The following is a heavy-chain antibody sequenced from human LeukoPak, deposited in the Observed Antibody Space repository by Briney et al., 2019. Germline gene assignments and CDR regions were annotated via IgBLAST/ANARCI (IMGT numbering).Heavy chain of an antibody. CDR1: GFTFSSYS. V-gene: IGHV3-48*01. D-gene: IGHD6-13*01. J-gene: IGHJ5*02. Sequence: GGSLRPSCAASGFTFSSYSRNWVRQAPGKGLEWVSYISSSSSTIYYADSVKGRFTISRDNAKNSLYLQMNSLRAEDTAVYYCARLIAAAHYWNWFDPWGQGTLVTVSS. CDR3: ARLIAAAHYWNWFDP. CDR2: ISSSSSTI.